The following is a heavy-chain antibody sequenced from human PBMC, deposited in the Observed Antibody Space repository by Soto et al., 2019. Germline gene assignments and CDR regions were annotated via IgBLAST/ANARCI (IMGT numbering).Heavy chain of an antibody. CDR3: AGEGYYSGSGSYSPPRYYGMDV. CDR1: GYTFISYG. D-gene: IGHD3-10*01. Sequence: QVQLVQSGAEVKKPGSLVKVSCKASGYTFISYGISWVRQAPGQGLEWMGWISAYNDYTNYAQKLQGRVTMTTDTSTRIAYLELRSLRSDDTAVYYCAGEGYYSGSGSYSPPRYYGMDVWGQGTTVTVSS. V-gene: IGHV1-18*01. J-gene: IGHJ6*02. CDR2: ISAYNDYT.